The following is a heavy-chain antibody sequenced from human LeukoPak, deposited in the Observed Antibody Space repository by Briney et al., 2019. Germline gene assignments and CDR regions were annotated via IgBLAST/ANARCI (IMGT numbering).Heavy chain of an antibody. Sequence: SKTLSLTCAVYGGSFSGYYWSWIRQPPGKGLEWIGEINHSGSTNYNPSLKSRVTISVDTSKNQFSLKLSSVTAADTAVYYCARDHSNYGSYDYWGQGTLVTVSS. CDR2: INHSGST. CDR1: GGSFSGYY. CDR3: ARDHSNYGSYDY. V-gene: IGHV4-34*01. J-gene: IGHJ4*02. D-gene: IGHD4-11*01.